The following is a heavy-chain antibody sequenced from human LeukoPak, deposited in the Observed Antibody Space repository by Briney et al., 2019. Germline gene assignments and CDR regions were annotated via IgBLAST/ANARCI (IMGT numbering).Heavy chain of an antibody. CDR1: GFTVSSNH. J-gene: IGHJ4*02. D-gene: IGHD1-1*01. Sequence: GGSLRLSCAASGFTVSSNHVSWVRQAPGKGLEWVSVIYSGGSTDYADSVKGRFTISRDNSKNTLYLQMNSLRAEDTAVYHCARGPAGYNWGQGTLVTVSS. CDR3: ARGPAGYN. V-gene: IGHV3-53*01. CDR2: IYSGGST.